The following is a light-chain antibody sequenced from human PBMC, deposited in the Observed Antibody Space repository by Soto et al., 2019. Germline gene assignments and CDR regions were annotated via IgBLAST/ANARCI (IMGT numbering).Light chain of an antibody. Sequence: EIVLTQSPGTLSLSPGERATLSCRASQSVSSKYLAWYQQKPGQAPRVLIYGTSIRASGVPERFSGGGSGTDFTLTITRLEPEDFAVYYCHHYHDWPPYNFGQGTKLEIK. CDR2: GTS. CDR1: QSVSSKY. J-gene: IGKJ2*01. CDR3: HHYHDWPPYN. V-gene: IGKV3-20*01.